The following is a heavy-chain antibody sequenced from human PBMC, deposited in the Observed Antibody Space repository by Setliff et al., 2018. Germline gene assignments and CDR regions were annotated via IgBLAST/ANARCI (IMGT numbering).Heavy chain of an antibody. Sequence: PGGSLRLSCVASTFTFTKYAVTWVRQAPGKGLEWVSSIHVSGGSTYYADSVNGRFTISRDASENSISLQMNSLRVDGTAVYFCRVWLGDLSRDFWGQGTLVTVSS. CDR1: TFTFTKYA. CDR2: IHVSGGST. D-gene: IGHD3-10*01. CDR3: RVWLGDLSRDF. V-gene: IGHV3-23*01. J-gene: IGHJ4*02.